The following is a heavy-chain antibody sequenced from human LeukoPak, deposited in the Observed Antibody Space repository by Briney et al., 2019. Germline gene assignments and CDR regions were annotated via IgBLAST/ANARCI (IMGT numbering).Heavy chain of an antibody. CDR1: GGSISSYY. V-gene: IGHV4-59*08. Sequence: SETLSLTCTVSGGSISSYYWSWIRQPPGKGLEWIGYIYYSGSTNYNPSLKSRVTISVDTSKNQFSLKLSSVTAADTAVYYCARHGVLRYFDWWAEDLPDQNWFDPWGQGTLVTVSS. CDR3: ARHGVLRYFDWWAEDLPDQNWFDP. J-gene: IGHJ5*02. D-gene: IGHD3-9*01. CDR2: IYYSGST.